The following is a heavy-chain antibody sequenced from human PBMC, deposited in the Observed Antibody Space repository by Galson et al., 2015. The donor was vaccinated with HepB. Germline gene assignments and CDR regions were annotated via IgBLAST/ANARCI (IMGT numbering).Heavy chain of an antibody. J-gene: IGHJ6*03. CDR3: ARLSRIAAAGYYYYYYMDV. D-gene: IGHD6-13*01. CDR1: GYTFTSYD. V-gene: IGHV1-8*01. Sequence: SVKVSCKAPGYTFTSYDINWVRQATGQGLEWMGWMNPNSGNTGYAQKFQGRVTMTRNTSISTAYMELSSLRSEDTAVYYCARLSRIAAAGYYYYYYMDVWGKGTTVTVSS. CDR2: MNPNSGNT.